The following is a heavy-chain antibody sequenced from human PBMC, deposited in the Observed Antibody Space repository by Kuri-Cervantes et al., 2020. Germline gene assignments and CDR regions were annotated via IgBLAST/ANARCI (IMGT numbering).Heavy chain of an antibody. CDR3: ARAMVAAILYGMDV. CDR1: GFTFSSYA. D-gene: IGHD5-12*01. J-gene: IGHJ6*02. Sequence: GESLEISCAASGFTFSSYAMHWVRQAPGKGLEWVAVISYDGSNKYYADSVKGRFTISRDNSKNTLYLQMNSLRAEDTAVYYCARAMVAAILYGMDVWGQGTMVTVSS. CDR2: ISYDGSNK. V-gene: IGHV3-30-3*01.